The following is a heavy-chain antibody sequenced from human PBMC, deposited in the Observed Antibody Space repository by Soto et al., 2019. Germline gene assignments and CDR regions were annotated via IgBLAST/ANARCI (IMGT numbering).Heavy chain of an antibody. CDR2: IYYSGST. CDR3: ARDMYYYDSSGYYYGMDV. CDR1: GGSISSYY. V-gene: IGHV4-59*01. Sequence: PSETLSLTCTVSGGSISSYYWSWIRQPPGKGLEWIGYIYYSGSTNYNPSLKSRVTISVDTSKNQFSLKLSSVTAAETAVYYCARDMYYYDSSGYYYGMDVWGQGTTVTVSS. J-gene: IGHJ6*02. D-gene: IGHD3-22*01.